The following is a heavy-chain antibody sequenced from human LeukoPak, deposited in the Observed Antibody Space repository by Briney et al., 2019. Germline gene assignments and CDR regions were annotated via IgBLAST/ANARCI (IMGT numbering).Heavy chain of an antibody. V-gene: IGHV4-34*01. CDR2: INHSGST. CDR1: GGSFSGYY. CDR3: ARQGDGGNSGAFDY. D-gene: IGHD2-21*02. J-gene: IGHJ4*02. Sequence: PSETLSLTCAVYGGSFSGYYWSWIRQPPGKGLEWIGEINHSGSTNYNPSLESRVTISVDTSKNQFSLKLSSVTAADTAVYYCARQGDGGNSGAFDYWGQGTLVTVSS.